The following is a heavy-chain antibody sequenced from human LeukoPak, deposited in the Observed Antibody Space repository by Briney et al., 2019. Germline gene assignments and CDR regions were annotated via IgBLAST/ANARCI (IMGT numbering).Heavy chain of an antibody. CDR1: GFTFSSYW. Sequence: PGGSLRLSCAASGFTFSSYWMHWVRQAPGRGLVWVSRINSDGSSTTYADSVKGRFPISRDNAKNKLYLQMNSLRAEDTAVYYCARARYGGNYYFDYWGQGTLVTVSS. CDR3: ARARYGGNYYFDY. CDR2: INSDGSST. V-gene: IGHV3-74*01. D-gene: IGHD4-23*01. J-gene: IGHJ4*02.